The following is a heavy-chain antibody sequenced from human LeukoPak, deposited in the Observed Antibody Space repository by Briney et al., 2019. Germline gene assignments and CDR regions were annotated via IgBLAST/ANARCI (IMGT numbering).Heavy chain of an antibody. CDR2: INHSGST. Sequence: PSETLSLTCAVYGGSFSGYYWSWIRQPPGKGLEWIGEINHSGSTNYNPSLKSRATISVDTSKNQFSLKLSSVTAADTAVYYCARGRLDYVWGSYRPYYFDYWGQGTLVTVSS. CDR3: ARGRLDYVWGSYRPYYFDY. CDR1: GGSFSGYY. V-gene: IGHV4-34*01. J-gene: IGHJ4*02. D-gene: IGHD3-16*02.